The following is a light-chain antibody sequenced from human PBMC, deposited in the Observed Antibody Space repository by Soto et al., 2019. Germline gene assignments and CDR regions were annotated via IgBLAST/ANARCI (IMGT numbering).Light chain of an antibody. CDR2: GAS. Sequence: EIVMTQSPGTLSVSPGEGATPSCRASQSVSSDLAWIQQKPGQAPRLLIYGASTRATGIPARFSGSGSGTEFTLTISSLQPEDFAVYSCQQDNSWPRTFGQGTKVEIK. CDR1: QSVSSD. J-gene: IGKJ1*01. V-gene: IGKV3-15*01. CDR3: QQDNSWPRT.